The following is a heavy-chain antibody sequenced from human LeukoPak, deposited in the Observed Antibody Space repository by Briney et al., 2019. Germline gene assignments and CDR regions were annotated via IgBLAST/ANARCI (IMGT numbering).Heavy chain of an antibody. V-gene: IGHV4-4*07. CDR1: GGSISSYY. Sequence: PSETLSLTCTVSGGSISSYYWSWIRQPAGKGLEWIGRIYTSGSTNYNPSLKSRVTMSVDTSKNQFTLKLSSVTAADTAVYYCARAYGSGSYGWFDPWGQGTLVTVSS. CDR3: ARAYGSGSYGWFDP. J-gene: IGHJ5*02. CDR2: IYTSGST. D-gene: IGHD3-10*01.